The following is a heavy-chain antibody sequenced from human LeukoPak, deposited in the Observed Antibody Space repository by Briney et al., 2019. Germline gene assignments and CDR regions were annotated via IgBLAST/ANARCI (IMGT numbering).Heavy chain of an antibody. D-gene: IGHD6-19*01. CDR3: ARAGIAVAGTKAFDI. J-gene: IGHJ3*02. Sequence: ASVKLSCKASGYTFTGYYMHWVRQAPGQGLEWMGWINPNSGGTNYAQKFQGWVTMTRDTSISTAYTELSRLRSDDTAVYYCARAGIAVAGTKAFDIWGQGTMVTVSS. CDR1: GYTFTGYY. V-gene: IGHV1-2*04. CDR2: INPNSGGT.